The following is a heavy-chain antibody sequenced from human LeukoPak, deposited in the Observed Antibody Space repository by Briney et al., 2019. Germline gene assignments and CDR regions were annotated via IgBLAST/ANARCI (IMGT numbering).Heavy chain of an antibody. CDR1: GFTFSRHG. CDR2: ISYDGSNK. J-gene: IGHJ4*02. Sequence: PGGSLRLSCAASGFTFSRHGMHWVRQAPGKGLEWVAVISYDGSNKYYADSVKGRFTISRDNSKNTLYLQMNSLRAEDTAVYYCAKDIILRPREVPTAPEDYWGQGTLVTVSS. V-gene: IGHV3-30*18. D-gene: IGHD2-2*01. CDR3: AKDIILRPREVPTAPEDY.